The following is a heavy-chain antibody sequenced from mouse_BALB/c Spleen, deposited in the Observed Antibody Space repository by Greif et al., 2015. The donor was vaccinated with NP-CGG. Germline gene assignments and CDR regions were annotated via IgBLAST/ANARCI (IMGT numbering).Heavy chain of an antibody. J-gene: IGHJ3*01. Sequence: DVKLVESGGGLVQPGGSLRLSCATSGFTFTDYYMSWVRQPPGKALEWLGFIRNKADGYTTEYSASVKGRFTISRDNSQSILYLQMNTLRAEDSATYYCARDKNWFAYWGQGTLVTVSA. CDR3: ARDKNWFAY. CDR1: GFTFTDYY. V-gene: IGHV7-3*02. CDR2: IRNKADGYTT.